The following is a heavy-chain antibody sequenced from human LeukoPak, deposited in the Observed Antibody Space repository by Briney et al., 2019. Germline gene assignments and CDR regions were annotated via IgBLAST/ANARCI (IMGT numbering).Heavy chain of an antibody. CDR2: ISSNGGST. Sequence: QSGGSLRLSCAASGFTFSSYAMHWVRQAPGKGLEYVSAISSNGGSTYYANSVKGRFTISRDNSKNTLYLQMGSLRAEDMAVYYCAKMATLDAFDIWGQGTMVTVSS. J-gene: IGHJ3*02. V-gene: IGHV3-64*01. CDR3: AKMATLDAFDI. D-gene: IGHD5-24*01. CDR1: GFTFSSYA.